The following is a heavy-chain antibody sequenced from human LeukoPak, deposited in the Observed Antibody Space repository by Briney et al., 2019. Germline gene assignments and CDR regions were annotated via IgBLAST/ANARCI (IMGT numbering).Heavy chain of an antibody. CDR3: AKDRDYYDSSGFDY. Sequence: RGGSLRLSCAASGFTFCSYALSWVRQAPGNGLEWGLAISGSGGSTDYADSVKGRFTSARDNSNNTLYLQMNSLRAEETAVYYCAKDRDYYDSSGFDYWGQGTLVTVSS. CDR2: ISGSGGST. V-gene: IGHV3-23*01. CDR1: GFTFCSYA. J-gene: IGHJ4*02. D-gene: IGHD3-22*01.